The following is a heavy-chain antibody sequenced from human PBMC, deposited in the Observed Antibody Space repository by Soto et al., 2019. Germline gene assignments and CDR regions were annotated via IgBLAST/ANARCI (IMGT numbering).Heavy chain of an antibody. CDR1: GFTFTSPW. J-gene: IGHJ6*02. D-gene: IGHD1-1*01. V-gene: IGHV3-74*03. CDR3: AREFQTGTYYYYGMDV. CDR2: LNGDGSDT. Sequence: GGSLILSCAASGFTFTSPWMHWVRHAPGKGLEWVSRLNGDGSDTQYAGSAKGRFTISRDNAKNSLYLQMNSLRAEDTAVYYCAREFQTGTYYYYGMDVWGQGTTVTVSS.